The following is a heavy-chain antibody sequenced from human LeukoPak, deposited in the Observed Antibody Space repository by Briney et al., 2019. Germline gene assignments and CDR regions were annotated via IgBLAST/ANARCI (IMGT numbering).Heavy chain of an antibody. CDR3: ARARGLIYSDYDLFDY. Sequence: ASVKVSGKASGYTFSDYYIHWVRQAPGQGLEWVGWINPKTGGTDYAQRFQGSVTMTRDTSINTAYMELNRLKFDDTAVFYCARARGLIYSDYDLFDYWGQGTLVTVSS. CDR1: GYTFSDYY. J-gene: IGHJ4*02. CDR2: INPKTGGT. V-gene: IGHV1-2*02. D-gene: IGHD5-12*01.